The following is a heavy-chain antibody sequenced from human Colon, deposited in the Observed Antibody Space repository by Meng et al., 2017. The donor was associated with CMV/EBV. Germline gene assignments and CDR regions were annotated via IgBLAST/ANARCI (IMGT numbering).Heavy chain of an antibody. D-gene: IGHD2-15*01. Sequence: GESLKISCAASGFTFNNDWMSWVRQAPGKGLEWVGRIKRESDGGTTDYAAPVKARFTISRDDSKNAVYRQTNSLKAEDTAVSYCTTGYCGGDSCYSILDWGQGTLVTVSS. CDR1: GFTFNNDW. V-gene: IGHV3-15*01. CDR3: TTGYCGGDSCYSILD. J-gene: IGHJ1*01. CDR2: IKRESDGGTT.